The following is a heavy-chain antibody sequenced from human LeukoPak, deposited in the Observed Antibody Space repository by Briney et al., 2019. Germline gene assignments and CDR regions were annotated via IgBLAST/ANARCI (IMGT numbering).Heavy chain of an antibody. Sequence: GGSLRLSCAGSGFPFSKAWMSWVRQAPGEGLEWLGRFKSKTDGGATDYAAPVKGRFSLSRDDSKNTLYRQMNSLKIEDTAVYYCTSDRGIAARPLFDLWGQGTLVTVSS. CDR3: TSDRGIAARPLFDL. D-gene: IGHD6-6*01. J-gene: IGHJ4*02. CDR2: FKSKTDGGAT. V-gene: IGHV3-15*01. CDR1: GFPFSKAW.